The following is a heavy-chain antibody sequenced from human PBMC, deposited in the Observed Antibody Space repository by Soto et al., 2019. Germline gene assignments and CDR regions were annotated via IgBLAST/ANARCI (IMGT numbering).Heavy chain of an antibody. D-gene: IGHD5-12*01. CDR3: ARAEMARPHWYFDL. CDR2: ISAYNGNT. V-gene: IGHV1-18*01. Sequence: QVQLVQSGAEVKKPGASVKVSCKASGYTFTSYGISWGRQAPGQGLEWMGWISAYNGNTNYAQKLQGRVTMTTDTSTSTGYMALRSLRSDDTAVYYCARAEMARPHWYFDLWGRGTLVTVSS. J-gene: IGHJ2*01. CDR1: GYTFTSYG.